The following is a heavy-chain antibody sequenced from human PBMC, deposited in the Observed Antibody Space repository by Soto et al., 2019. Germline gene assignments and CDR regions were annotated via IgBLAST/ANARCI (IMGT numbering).Heavy chain of an antibody. V-gene: IGHV3-72*01. D-gene: IGHD3-16*01. Sequence: EVQLVESGGGLVQPGGSLRLSCAASGFTFSEYYMDWVRQAPGKGLEWVGRSKNKVSGYATEYAASVKSRFTISRDDSKNSLYLQMNSLKREDTAVYYCASAIIIGGVMDYWGPGTLVTVSS. CDR3: ASAIIIGGVMDY. CDR1: GFTFSEYY. CDR2: SKNKVSGYAT. J-gene: IGHJ4*02.